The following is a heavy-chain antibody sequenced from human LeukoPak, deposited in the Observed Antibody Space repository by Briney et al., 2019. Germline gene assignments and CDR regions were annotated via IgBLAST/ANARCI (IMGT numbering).Heavy chain of an antibody. CDR1: GYTFTSYG. Sequence: ASVKVSCKASGYTFTSYGISWVRQAPGQGLEWMGWISAYNGNTNYAQKLQGRVTMTTGTSTSTAYMELNSLRAEDTALYYCAKDIAADGTGVDYWGQGTLVTVSS. D-gene: IGHD6-13*01. V-gene: IGHV1-18*01. CDR2: ISAYNGNT. J-gene: IGHJ4*02. CDR3: AKDIAADGTGVDY.